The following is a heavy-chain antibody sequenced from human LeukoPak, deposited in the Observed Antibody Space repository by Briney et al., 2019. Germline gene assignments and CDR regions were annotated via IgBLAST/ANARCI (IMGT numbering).Heavy chain of an antibody. V-gene: IGHV3-33*06. CDR2: IWYDGSNK. Sequence: TGGSLRLSXAASGFTFSSYGMHWVRQAPGKGPEWVAVIWYDGSNKYYADSVKGRFTISRDNSKNTLYLQMNSLRAEDTAVYYCAKSLGYSYALDAFDIWGQGTMVTVSS. CDR1: GFTFSSYG. J-gene: IGHJ3*02. CDR3: AKSLGYSYALDAFDI. D-gene: IGHD5-18*01.